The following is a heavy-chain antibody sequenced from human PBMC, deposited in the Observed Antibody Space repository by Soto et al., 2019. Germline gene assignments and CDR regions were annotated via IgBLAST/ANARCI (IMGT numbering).Heavy chain of an antibody. V-gene: IGHV3-7*03. J-gene: IGHJ6*02. CDR2: IKQDGSQK. Sequence: QPGGSLRLSCVASGFTFSSSWMTWARQAPGKGLEWVANIKQDGSQKYYVDSVKGRFTISRDNAKNSLYLQMNSLRADDTAVYYCARDGYYYATDVRGQGTTVTVSS. CDR3: ARDGYYYATDV. CDR1: GFTFSSSW.